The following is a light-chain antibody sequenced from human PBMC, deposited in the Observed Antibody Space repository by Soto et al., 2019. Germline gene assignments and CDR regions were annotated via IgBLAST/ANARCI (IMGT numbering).Light chain of an antibody. CDR1: QGISNN. CDR2: AAS. CDR3: QKYDSAPWT. V-gene: IGKV1-27*01. Sequence: DIQMTQSPSSLSASVRDRVTFPCRASQGISNNLAWYRQKPGKVPKLLIYAASTLQSGVPSRFSGSGSGTDFTLTISSLQPEDVATYYCQKYDSAPWTFGQGTKVEIK. J-gene: IGKJ1*01.